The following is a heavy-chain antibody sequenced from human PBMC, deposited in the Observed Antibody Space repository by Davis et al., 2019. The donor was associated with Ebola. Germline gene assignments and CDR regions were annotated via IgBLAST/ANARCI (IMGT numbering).Heavy chain of an antibody. CDR3: ARPYTSGQGNAFSL. CDR2: IYPDDSDT. V-gene: IGHV5-51*01. Sequence: GESLKISCKGSGYRFTSYWIGWVRQMPGKGLEWMGIIYPDDSDTRYSPSFQGQVTISADKSINTAYLQWNTLKASDTALYYCARPYTSGQGNAFSLWGQGTMVIVSS. D-gene: IGHD6-19*01. J-gene: IGHJ3*01. CDR1: GYRFTSYW.